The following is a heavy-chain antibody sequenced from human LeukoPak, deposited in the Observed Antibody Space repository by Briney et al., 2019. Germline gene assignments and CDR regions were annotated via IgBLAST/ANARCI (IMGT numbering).Heavy chain of an antibody. CDR3: VKDGSGSYYTYYFDY. CDR2: ISSNGGST. CDR1: GFTFSRYA. J-gene: IGHJ4*02. V-gene: IGHV3-64D*06. Sequence: GGSLRLSCSASGFTFSRYAMHWVRQAPGKGLEYVSAISSNGGSTYYADSVKGRFTISRDNSKNTLYLQMSSLRAEDTPVYYCVKDGSGSYYTYYFDYWGQGTLVTVSS. D-gene: IGHD3-10*01.